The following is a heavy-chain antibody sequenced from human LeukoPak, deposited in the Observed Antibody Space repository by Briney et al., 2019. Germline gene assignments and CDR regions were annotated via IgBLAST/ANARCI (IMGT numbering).Heavy chain of an antibody. J-gene: IGHJ2*01. CDR2: ISGSGGST. D-gene: IGHD2-2*01. V-gene: IGHV3-23*01. CDR3: AKEPQDQVYCSSTSCPWDFGYFDL. Sequence: PGGSLRLSCAASGFTFSSYAMSWVRQAPGKGLEWVSAISGSGGSTYYADSVKGRFTISRDNSKNTLYLQMNSLRAEDTAVYYCAKEPQDQVYCSSTSCPWDFGYFDLWGRGTLVTVSS. CDR1: GFTFSSYA.